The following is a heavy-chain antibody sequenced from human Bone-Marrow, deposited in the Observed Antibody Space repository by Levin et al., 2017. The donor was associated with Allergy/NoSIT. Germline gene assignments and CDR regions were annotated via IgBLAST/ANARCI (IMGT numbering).Heavy chain of an antibody. D-gene: IGHD1-26*01. Sequence: GASVKVSCKASGGTFRAYAFTWVRQAPGQGLEWMGGIIPILGTPNYAQKNQGRVTILADESTSTAYMELTNLTSEDTAVYYCATTRVGANNGLDVWGQGTTVTVSS. CDR2: IIPILGTP. CDR1: GGTFRAYA. J-gene: IGHJ6*02. CDR3: ATTRVGANNGLDV. V-gene: IGHV1-69*13.